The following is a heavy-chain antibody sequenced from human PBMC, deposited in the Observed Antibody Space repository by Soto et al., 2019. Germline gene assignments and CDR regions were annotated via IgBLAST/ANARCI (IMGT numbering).Heavy chain of an antibody. Sequence: LRLSCAASGFTFNSYAMSWVRQAPGKGLEWVSAISGSGGSTYYADSVKGRFTISRDNSKNTLYLQMNSLRAEDTAVYYCAKARGLLWFGPDAFDIWGQGTMVTVSS. V-gene: IGHV3-23*01. CDR3: AKARGLLWFGPDAFDI. D-gene: IGHD3-10*01. CDR2: ISGSGGST. J-gene: IGHJ3*02. CDR1: GFTFNSYA.